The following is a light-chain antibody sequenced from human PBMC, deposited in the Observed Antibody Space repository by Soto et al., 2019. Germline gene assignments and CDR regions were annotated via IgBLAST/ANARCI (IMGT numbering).Light chain of an antibody. J-gene: IGLJ1*01. V-gene: IGLV1-44*01. CDR3: GSWDSSLSAYV. CDR1: SSNIGTYS. CDR2: SDN. Sequence: QSVLTQPPSASGTPGQRVTISCSGSSSNIGTYSVSWYQHFPGTAPRLLIYSDNQRPSGVPDRFSGSKSGTSATLGITGFQTGDEADYYCGSWDSSLSAYVFGTGTKLTVL.